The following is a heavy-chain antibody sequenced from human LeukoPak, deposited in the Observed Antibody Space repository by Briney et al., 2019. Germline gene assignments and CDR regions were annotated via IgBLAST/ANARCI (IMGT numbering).Heavy chain of an antibody. CDR3: ARARYSSGWYGDY. CDR1: GFTFSSYG. D-gene: IGHD6-19*01. V-gene: IGHV3-48*01. CDR2: ISSTSSTI. J-gene: IGHJ4*02. Sequence: GGSLRLSCAASGFTFSSYGMNWVRQAPGKGLEWVSYISSTSSTITYADSVRGRFTISRDNAKKSLHLQMNSLRAEDTAVYYCARARYSSGWYGDYWGQGTLVTVSS.